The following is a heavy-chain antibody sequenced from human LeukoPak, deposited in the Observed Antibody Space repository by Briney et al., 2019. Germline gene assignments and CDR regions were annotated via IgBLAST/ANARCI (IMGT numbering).Heavy chain of an antibody. V-gene: IGHV4-30-2*01. CDR2: IYHSGST. J-gene: IGHJ4*02. CDR1: GGSISSGGYS. Sequence: SQTLSLTCAVSGGSISSGGYSWSWIRQPPGKGLEWIGYIYHSGSTYYNPSLKSRVTISVDRSKNQFSLELSSVTAADTAVYYCARGGKIGYYDILTGFSPYYFDYWGQGTLVTVSS. CDR3: ARGGKIGYYDILTGFSPYYFDY. D-gene: IGHD3-9*01.